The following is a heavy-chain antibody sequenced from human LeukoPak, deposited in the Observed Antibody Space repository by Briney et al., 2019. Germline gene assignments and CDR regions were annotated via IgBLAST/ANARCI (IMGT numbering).Heavy chain of an antibody. CDR2: ISGSGSII. CDR3: GRDFGLTGTKRSFDI. J-gene: IGHJ3*02. Sequence: PGGSLRLSCAASGFTFSSYAMSWVRQAPGKGLEWVSYISGSGSIIYYADSVKGRFTISRDNAKNSLYLQMNSLRAEDTAVYYCGRDFGLTGTKRSFDIWGQGTMVTVSS. V-gene: IGHV3-48*04. D-gene: IGHD1-7*01. CDR1: GFTFSSYA.